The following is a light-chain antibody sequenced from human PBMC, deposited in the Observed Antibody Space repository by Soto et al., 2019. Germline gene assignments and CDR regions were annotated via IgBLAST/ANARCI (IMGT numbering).Light chain of an antibody. CDR1: SSDVGSYNL. J-gene: IGLJ1*01. CDR3: CSYAGSSTPYV. CDR2: EVS. Sequence: QSALTQPASVSGSPGQSITISCTGTSSDVGSYNLVSWYQQHPGKAPKLMIYEVSKRPSGVSNRFSGSKSGNTASLTISGLQDADEAAYYCCSYAGSSTPYVFGTGTKLTVL. V-gene: IGLV2-23*02.